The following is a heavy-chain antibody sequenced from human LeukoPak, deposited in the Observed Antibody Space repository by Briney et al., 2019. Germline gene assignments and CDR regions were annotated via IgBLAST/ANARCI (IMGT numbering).Heavy chain of an antibody. J-gene: IGHJ4*02. D-gene: IGHD2-15*01. Sequence: GGSLRLSYAASGFTFSSYNMHWVRQATGKGLEWVSAIGTTGDTYYPGSVKGRFTISRENAKNSLYLQMNSLRAGDTAVYYCARAGASGPYDYWGQGTLVTVSS. CDR3: ARAGASGPYDY. CDR2: IGTTGDT. CDR1: GFTFSSYN. V-gene: IGHV3-13*01.